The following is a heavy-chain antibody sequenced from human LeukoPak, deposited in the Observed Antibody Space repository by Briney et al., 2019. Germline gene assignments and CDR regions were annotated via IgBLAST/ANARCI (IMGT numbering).Heavy chain of an antibody. D-gene: IGHD2-2*01. CDR2: IYYSGST. CDR1: GCSISSSSYY. Sequence: SETLSLTCTVSGCSISSSSYYWVWIRHPPVKGREWSGSIYYSGSTYYNPFLKSRVTISVDTSKNQFSLKLSSVTAADTAVYYCAIPRYCSSTSCRGTFDPWGQGTLVTVSS. V-gene: IGHV4-39*01. CDR3: AIPRYCSSTSCRGTFDP. J-gene: IGHJ5*02.